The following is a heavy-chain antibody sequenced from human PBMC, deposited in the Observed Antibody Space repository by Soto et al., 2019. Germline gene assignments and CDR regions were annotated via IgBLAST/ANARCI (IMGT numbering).Heavy chain of an antibody. CDR3: ARNGVTCRGGHCFYDF. Sequence: EVQLVESGGGLVQPGGSLRLSCAASGFTFTDHYMDWVRQAPGKGLEWVGRARNKASGYITEYAASVKGRFTISRDDSKSSLYLQMNSLKTEDTAVYYCARNGVTCRGGHCFYDFWGQGTLVAVSS. CDR2: ARNKASGYIT. J-gene: IGHJ4*02. D-gene: IGHD2-15*01. CDR1: GFTFTDHY. V-gene: IGHV3-72*01.